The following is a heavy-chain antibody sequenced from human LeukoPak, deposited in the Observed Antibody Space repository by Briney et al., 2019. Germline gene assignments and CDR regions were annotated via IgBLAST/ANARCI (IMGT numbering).Heavy chain of an antibody. CDR2: IYPGDSDT. CDR1: GYSFTSYW. J-gene: IGHJ1*01. V-gene: IGHV5-51*01. D-gene: IGHD4-17*01. Sequence: GESLKISCKGSGYSFTSYWIGWVRQMPGKGLEWMGIIYPGDSDTRYSPSFQGQVTISADRSISTAYLQWSSLKASDTAMYYCARLGYYGDYYEKYFQHWGQGTLVTVSS. CDR3: ARLGYYGDYYEKYFQH.